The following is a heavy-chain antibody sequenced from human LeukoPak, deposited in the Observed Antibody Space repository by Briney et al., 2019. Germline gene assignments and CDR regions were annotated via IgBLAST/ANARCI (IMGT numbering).Heavy chain of an antibody. CDR2: VIPILKTT. D-gene: IGHD2-21*01. J-gene: IGHJ3*02. CDR1: GGTFLSYG. V-gene: IGHV1-69*11. CDR3: ASEYSCREAFDI. Sequence: GASVKVSCKASGGTFLSYGVTWVRQAPGQGLEWMGSVIPILKTTNYSQKFQGRVTITADDSASTVYMELSTLRSEDTAVYYCASEYSCREAFDIWGQGTMVTVSS.